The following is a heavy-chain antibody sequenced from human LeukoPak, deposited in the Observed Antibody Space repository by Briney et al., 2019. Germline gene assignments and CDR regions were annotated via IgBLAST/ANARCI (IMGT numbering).Heavy chain of an antibody. D-gene: IGHD1-26*01. CDR3: ARDAIVGATYFDY. CDR2: IYTSGST. V-gene: IGHV4-61*02. J-gene: IGHJ4*02. CDR1: DGSISSGSYY. Sequence: PSQTLSLTCTVSDGSISSGSYYWSWIRQPAGKGLEWIGRIYTSGSTNYNPSLKSRVTISVGTSKNQFSLKLSSVTAADTAVYYCARDAIVGATYFDYWGQGTLVTVSS.